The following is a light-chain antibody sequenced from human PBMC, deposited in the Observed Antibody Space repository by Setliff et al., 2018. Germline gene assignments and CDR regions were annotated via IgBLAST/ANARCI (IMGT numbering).Light chain of an antibody. V-gene: IGLV2-14*01. Sequence: QSVLTQPASVSGSPGQSITISCTGTSSDIGVYNHVSWYQQHPGKAPKLMIYEVTNRPSGVSNRFSGSKSGSTASLTISGLQPEDEADYYCSSYTSSSTRVFGTGTKVTVL. CDR2: EVT. J-gene: IGLJ1*01. CDR1: SSDIGVYNH. CDR3: SSYTSSSTRV.